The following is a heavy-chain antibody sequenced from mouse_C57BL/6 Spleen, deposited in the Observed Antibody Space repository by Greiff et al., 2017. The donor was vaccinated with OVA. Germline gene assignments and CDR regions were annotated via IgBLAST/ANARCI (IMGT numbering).Heavy chain of an antibody. V-gene: IGHV1-53*01. CDR2: INPSNGGT. D-gene: IGHD2-5*01. J-gene: IGHJ3*01. CDR1: GYTFTSYW. CDR3: ARTYYYSNYPAWFAY. Sequence: QVQLQQSGTELVKPGASVKLSCKASGYTFTSYWMHWVKQRPGQGLEWIGNINPSNGGTNYNEKFKSKATLTVDKSSSTAYMQLSSLTSEDPAVYYCARTYYYSNYPAWFAYWGQGTLVTVSA.